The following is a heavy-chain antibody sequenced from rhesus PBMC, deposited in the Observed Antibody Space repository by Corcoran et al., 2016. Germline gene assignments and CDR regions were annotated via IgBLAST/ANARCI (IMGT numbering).Heavy chain of an antibody. CDR3: ARPSSGWYGSFEF. D-gene: IGHD6-31*01. J-gene: IGHJ1*01. Sequence: QVQLQESGPGLVKPSETLSLTCAVSGYSISSGYGWSWIRQPPGKGLEWIGYIGGSSGGTNYNPSLKSRVTISKDTSKNQFSLKLSSVTAADTAVYYCARPSSGWYGSFEFWGQGALVTVSS. V-gene: IGHV4-127*01. CDR2: IGGSSGGT. CDR1: GYSISSGYG.